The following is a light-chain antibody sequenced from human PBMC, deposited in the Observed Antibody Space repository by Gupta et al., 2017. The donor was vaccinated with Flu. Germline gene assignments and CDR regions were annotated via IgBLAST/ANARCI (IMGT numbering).Light chain of an antibody. CDR1: QSLLYASTTKNY. V-gene: IGKV4-1*01. CDR2: WAS. Sequence: DIVMTHSPDSLAVTLGEWATITCRSSQSLLYASTTKNYLAGYQQKSGQPTEVLYSWASIRATGVPDRFSASGSGTDFTLTISRLQAEDVAIYFCQQYYSPPWTFGQGTKVEIE. J-gene: IGKJ1*01. CDR3: QQYYSPPWT.